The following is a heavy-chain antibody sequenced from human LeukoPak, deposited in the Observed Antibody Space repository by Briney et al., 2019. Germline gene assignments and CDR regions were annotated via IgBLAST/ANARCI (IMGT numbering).Heavy chain of an antibody. V-gene: IGHV1-69*05. J-gene: IGHJ4*02. D-gene: IGHD2-15*01. CDR1: GGTFSSYA. CDR3: ARDPLDCSGGRCSDY. CDR2: IIPIFGTA. Sequence: GASVKASCKASGGTFSSYAISWVRQAPGQGLEWMGRIIPIFGTANYAQKFQGRVTITTDESTSTAYMELSSLRSEDTAVYYCARDPLDCSGGRCSDYWGQGTLVTVSS.